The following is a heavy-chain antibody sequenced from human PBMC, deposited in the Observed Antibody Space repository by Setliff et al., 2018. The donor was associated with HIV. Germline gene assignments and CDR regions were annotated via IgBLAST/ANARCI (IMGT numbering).Heavy chain of an antibody. V-gene: IGHV4-39*07. CDR2: IYYSGTT. J-gene: IGHJ4*02. CDR1: GGSINITNFY. CDR3: ARDRFYSSSWGVVRFYFDD. Sequence: SETLSLTCTVSGGSINITNFYWAWIRQPPGKGLEWLGSIYYSGTTYVHPSLKSRVTISIDTFKSQFSLKLRSVNAADTAVYYCARDRFYSSSWGVVRFYFDDWGQGTLVTVS. D-gene: IGHD6-13*01.